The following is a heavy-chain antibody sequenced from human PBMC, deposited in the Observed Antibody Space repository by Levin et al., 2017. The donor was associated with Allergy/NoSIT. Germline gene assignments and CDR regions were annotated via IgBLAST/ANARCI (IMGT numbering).Heavy chain of an antibody. V-gene: IGHV3-30-3*01. Sequence: GGSLRLSCAASGFTFSSYAMHWVRQAPGKGLEWVAVISYDGSNKYYADSVKGRFTISRDNSKNTLYLQMNSLRAEDTAVYYCARDGAPDYYYYYMDGWGKGTTVTVSS. D-gene: IGHD3-16*01. CDR2: ISYDGSNK. CDR3: ARDGAPDYYYYYMDG. J-gene: IGHJ6*03. CDR1: GFTFSSYA.